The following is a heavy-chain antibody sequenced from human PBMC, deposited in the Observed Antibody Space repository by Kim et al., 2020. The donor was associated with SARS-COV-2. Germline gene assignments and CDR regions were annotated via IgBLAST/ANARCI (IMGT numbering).Heavy chain of an antibody. V-gene: IGHV3-7*01. CDR2: IKQDGSEK. D-gene: IGHD2-2*01. CDR1: GFTFSSYW. CDR3: ARSGAMYQLIHVGFDY. J-gene: IGHJ4*02. Sequence: GGSLRLSCAASGFTFSSYWMSWVRQAPGKGLEWVANIKQDGSEKYYVDSVKGRFTISRDNAKNSLYLQMNSLRAEDTAVYYCARSGAMYQLIHVGFDYWGQGTLVTVSS.